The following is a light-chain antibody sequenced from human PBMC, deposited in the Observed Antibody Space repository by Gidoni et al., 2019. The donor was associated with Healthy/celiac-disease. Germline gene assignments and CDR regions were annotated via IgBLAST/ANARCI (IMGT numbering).Light chain of an antibody. Sequence: SQLTQSPSSLSASVGERVTITCQASQGISSYLAWYQQKTGKAPKLLIYVASTLQSGVPLRFSGSGSGTDFTLTISSLQPEDFATYYCQQLNSYPLTFGGXTKVEIK. J-gene: IGKJ4*01. CDR2: VAS. CDR3: QQLNSYPLT. CDR1: QGISSY. V-gene: IGKV1-9*01.